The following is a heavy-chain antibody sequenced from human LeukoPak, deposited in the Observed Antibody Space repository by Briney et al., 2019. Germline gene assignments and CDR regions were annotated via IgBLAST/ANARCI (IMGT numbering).Heavy chain of an antibody. J-gene: IGHJ4*02. CDR3: ASIPVTTGGIDY. CDR2: INPSGGST. D-gene: IGHD4-17*01. V-gene: IGHV1-46*01. Sequence: ASVKVSCKASGGTSSSYAISWVRQAPGQGLEWMGIINPSGGSTSYAQKFQGRVTMTRDMSTSTVYMELSSLRSEDTAVYYCASIPVTTGGIDYWGQGTLVTVSS. CDR1: GGTSSSYA.